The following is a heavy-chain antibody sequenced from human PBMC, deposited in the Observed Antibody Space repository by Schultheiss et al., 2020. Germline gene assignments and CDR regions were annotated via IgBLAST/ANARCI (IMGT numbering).Heavy chain of an antibody. J-gene: IGHJ5*02. Sequence: SETLSLTCTVSGGSISSYYWSWIRQPPGKGLEWIGYIYYSGSTNYNPSLKSRVTISVDTSKNQFSLKLSSVTAADTAVYYCARRYYYGSGSYLIDPWGQGTMVTVYS. D-gene: IGHD3-10*01. V-gene: IGHV4-59*08. CDR1: GGSISSYY. CDR3: ARRYYYGSGSYLIDP. CDR2: IYYSGST.